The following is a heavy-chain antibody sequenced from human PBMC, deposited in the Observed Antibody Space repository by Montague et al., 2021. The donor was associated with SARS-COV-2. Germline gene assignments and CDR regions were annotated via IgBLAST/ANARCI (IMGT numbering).Heavy chain of an antibody. J-gene: IGHJ4*02. D-gene: IGHD6-6*01. CDR3: AHRLPAVAAFDY. Sequence: VKPTQTLTLTCTFSGFSLSTRTVGVGWIRQPPGKALEWLALIYWDDDKCYSPSLKSRLTITKVTSKNQVVLTMTNMDPVDTATYYCAHRLPAVAAFDYWGQGTLVTVSS. V-gene: IGHV2-5*02. CDR1: GFSLSTRTVG. CDR2: IYWDDDK.